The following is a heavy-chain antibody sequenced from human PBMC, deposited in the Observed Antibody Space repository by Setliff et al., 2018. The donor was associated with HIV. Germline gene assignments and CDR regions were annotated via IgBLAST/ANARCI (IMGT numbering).Heavy chain of an antibody. D-gene: IGHD3-10*01. CDR1: EFTFGNYA. J-gene: IGHJ4*02. Sequence: GGSLRLSCAASEFTFGNYAMGWVRQAPGKGPECVSSISGHSVTTYYADSVKGRFVISREKSKSTLYLQMNSLRAEDTAVYYCAKKTAAYTSGSWLHYWGQGTLVTVSS. V-gene: IGHV3-23*01. CDR2: ISGHSVTT. CDR3: AKKTAAYTSGSWLHY.